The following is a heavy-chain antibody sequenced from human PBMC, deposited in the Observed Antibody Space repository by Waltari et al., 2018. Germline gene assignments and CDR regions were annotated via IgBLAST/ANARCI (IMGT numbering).Heavy chain of an antibody. Sequence: EVQLLESGGGLVQPGGSLRLACATSGFTFSSYAMSWGRQAPGKGWEWVSSIGGNFGRTYYADSVKGRFIISRDKSNNTLYLEMNSLRAEDTAIYYCAKDSGWYSFGVFDYWGQGTLVTVSS. CDR2: IGGNFGRT. J-gene: IGHJ4*02. CDR3: AKDSGWYSFGVFDY. V-gene: IGHV3-23*01. D-gene: IGHD6-19*01. CDR1: GFTFSSYA.